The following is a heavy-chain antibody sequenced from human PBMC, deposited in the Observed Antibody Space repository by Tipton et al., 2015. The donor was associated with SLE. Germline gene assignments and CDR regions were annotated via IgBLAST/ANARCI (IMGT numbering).Heavy chain of an antibody. CDR3: ARDRYGYFYAVDS. CDR2: VSRGGDTI. V-gene: IGHV3-11*01. D-gene: IGHD2-2*03. Sequence: QLVQSGGDLAKPGGSLRLSCTASGFTFTDYTMTWIRQAPGRGLEWISYVSRGGDTIYYADSVRGRFNLSRDNAKNSLFLQMDNLRPEDTAVYYCARDRYGYFYAVDSWGHGTLVTVSS. J-gene: IGHJ5*01. CDR1: GFTFTDYT.